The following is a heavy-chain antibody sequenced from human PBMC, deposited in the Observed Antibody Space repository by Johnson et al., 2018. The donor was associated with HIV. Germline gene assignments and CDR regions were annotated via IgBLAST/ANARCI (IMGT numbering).Heavy chain of an antibody. V-gene: IGHV3-33*01. CDR2: MWYDGSHL. CDR3: TTAGYRYDYDSIGYYPACDI. D-gene: IGHD3-22*01. J-gene: IGHJ3*02. Sequence: QVQLVESGGGLVQPGGSLRLSCAASGFTLSRHGIHWVRQAPGKGLEWVAIMWYDGSHLGCADSVKDRFTISRDVSKNTVYLQMNSLKTEDTAVYYCTTAGYRYDYDSIGYYPACDIWGQGTMVTVSA. CDR1: GFTLSRHG.